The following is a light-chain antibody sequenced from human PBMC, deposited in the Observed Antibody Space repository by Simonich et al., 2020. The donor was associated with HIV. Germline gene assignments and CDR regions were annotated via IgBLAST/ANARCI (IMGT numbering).Light chain of an antibody. J-gene: IGKJ2*01. CDR1: QSVSSN. CDR2: GAS. V-gene: IGKV3-15*01. Sequence: EIVMTQSPATLSVSPGERATLSCRASQSVSSNLAWYQQKPGQAPRLLIYGASTRAGGIPARFSGSGSGTEFTLTISTIQSEDFAVYHCQQYDNWPPMFTFGQGTKLEIK. CDR3: QQYDNWPPMFT.